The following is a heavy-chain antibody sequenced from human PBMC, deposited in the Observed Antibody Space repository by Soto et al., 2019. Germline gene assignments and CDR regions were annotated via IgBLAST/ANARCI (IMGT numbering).Heavy chain of an antibody. J-gene: IGHJ4*02. CDR1: GFIFSSFG. D-gene: IGHD7-27*01. Sequence: GALRLSCAASGFIFSSFGMHWVRQAPGKGLEWVAHIWYDGSNTYYADSVKGRFTISRDNSRNTLYLQMNSLRAEDTAVYHCVRDLLGSGGHFDYWGQGTPVTVSS. CDR3: VRDLLGSGGHFDY. CDR2: IWYDGSNT. V-gene: IGHV3-33*01.